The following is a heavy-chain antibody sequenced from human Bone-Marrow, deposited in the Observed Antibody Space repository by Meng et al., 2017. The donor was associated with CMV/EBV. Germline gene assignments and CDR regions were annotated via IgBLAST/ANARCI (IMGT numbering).Heavy chain of an antibody. CDR1: GFTFSSYA. D-gene: IGHD3/OR15-3a*01. Sequence: ESLKISCATSGFTFSSYAMHWVRQAPGKGLKWVSGISGSGETTYYVDSVKGRFTISRVNSKNALYLQMHSLGAEDTAVYYCAKDRTLFGLVSDYWGQGALVTVSS. J-gene: IGHJ4*02. CDR3: AKDRTLFGLVSDY. CDR2: ISGSGETT. V-gene: IGHV3-23*01.